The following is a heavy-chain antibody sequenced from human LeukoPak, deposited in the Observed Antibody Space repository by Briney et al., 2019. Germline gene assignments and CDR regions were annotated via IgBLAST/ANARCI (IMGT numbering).Heavy chain of an antibody. CDR1: GGTFSSYA. J-gene: IGHJ4*02. Sequence: ASVKVSCKASGGTFSSYAISWVRQAPGQGLEWMGRIIPILGIANYAQKFQGRVTITADKSTSTAYMELSSLRSEDTAVYYCARDGPWLLEWSNTGFFDYWGQGTLVTVSS. CDR2: IIPILGIA. V-gene: IGHV1-69*04. D-gene: IGHD3-3*01. CDR3: ARDGPWLLEWSNTGFFDY.